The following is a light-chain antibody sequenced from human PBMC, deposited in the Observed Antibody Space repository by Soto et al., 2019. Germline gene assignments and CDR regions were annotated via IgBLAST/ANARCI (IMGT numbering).Light chain of an antibody. CDR3: QQSNSCSPT. J-gene: IGKJ1*01. CDR2: KAS. CDR1: QSISTW. V-gene: IGKV1-5*03. Sequence: DIPMTQSPSTLSASVGDRVTITCRASQSISTWLAWYQHEPGKAPKLLIHKASSLQSGVPSRFSGSGSGTYFPPTISSMQPDDFATYYFQQSNSCSPTFGQGTMVEIK.